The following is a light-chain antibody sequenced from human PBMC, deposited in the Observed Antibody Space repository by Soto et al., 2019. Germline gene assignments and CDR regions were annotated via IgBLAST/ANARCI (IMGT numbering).Light chain of an antibody. CDR3: SSYTSIIALYV. CDR2: EVS. Sequence: LTQPASVSGPPGQSITIACTGTMSDVGGYNYVSWYQQHPGKAPKVMIYEVSNRPSGVSNRFSGSKSGNTASLTISGLQADDEADYYCSSYTSIIALYVFGSGTKVTV. J-gene: IGLJ1*01. CDR1: MSDVGGYNY. V-gene: IGLV2-14*01.